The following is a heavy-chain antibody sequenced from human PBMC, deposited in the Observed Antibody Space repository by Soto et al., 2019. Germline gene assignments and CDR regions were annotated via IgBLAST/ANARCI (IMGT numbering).Heavy chain of an antibody. V-gene: IGHV3-30-3*01. D-gene: IGHD3-22*01. CDR2: ISYDGSNK. CDR3: ARDASGYDSSGFFRGDAFDI. CDR1: GFTFSSYA. Sequence: QVQLVESGGGVVQPGRSLRLSCAASGFTFSSYAMHWVRQAPGKGLEWVAVISYDGSNKYYADSVKGRFTISRDNSKNTLYLQMNSLRAEDTAVYYCARDASGYDSSGFFRGDAFDIWGQGTMVTVSS. J-gene: IGHJ3*02.